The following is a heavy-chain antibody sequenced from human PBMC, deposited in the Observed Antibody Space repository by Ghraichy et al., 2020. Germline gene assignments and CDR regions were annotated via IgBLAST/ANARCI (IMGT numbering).Heavy chain of an antibody. Sequence: GGSLRLSCAASGFTFSSYSTNWVRQAPGKGLEWVSYISSSSSTIYYADSVKGRFTISRDNAKNSLYLQMNSLRDEDTAVYYCARVDRVVLVVYLYNPDNYYMDVWGKGTTVTVSS. V-gene: IGHV3-48*02. CDR3: ARVDRVVLVVYLYNPDNYYMDV. D-gene: IGHD2-8*02. CDR2: ISSSSSTI. CDR1: GFTFSSYS. J-gene: IGHJ6*03.